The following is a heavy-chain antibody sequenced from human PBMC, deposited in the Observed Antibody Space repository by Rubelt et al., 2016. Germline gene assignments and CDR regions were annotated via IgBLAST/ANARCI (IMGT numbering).Heavy chain of an antibody. Sequence: WVGWISVYNGHTNYAQNLQGRVTMTTDTSTSTAYMELRSLRSDDTALYYCARVKDPEYSTSWYLAYWGQGTLVTVSS. CDR2: ISVYNGHT. V-gene: IGHV1-18*01. D-gene: IGHD6-13*01. CDR3: ARVKDPEYSTSWYLAY. J-gene: IGHJ4*02.